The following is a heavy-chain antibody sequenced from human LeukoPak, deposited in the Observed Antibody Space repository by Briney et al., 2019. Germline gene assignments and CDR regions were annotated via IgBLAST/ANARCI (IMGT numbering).Heavy chain of an antibody. CDR3: ARDVYSSSSGGSNWFDP. V-gene: IGHV3-30*03. CDR2: ISYDGSNK. J-gene: IGHJ5*02. Sequence: GGSLRLSCGASGITFSSYGMHWVRQAPGKGLEWVASISYDGSNKYYADSVKGRFTISRDNSKNTLFLQMNSQRAEDTAVYYCARDVYSSSSGGSNWFDPWGQGTLVTVSS. CDR1: GITFSSYG. D-gene: IGHD6-13*01.